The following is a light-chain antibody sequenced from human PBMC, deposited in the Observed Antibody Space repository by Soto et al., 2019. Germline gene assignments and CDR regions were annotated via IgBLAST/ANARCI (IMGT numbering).Light chain of an antibody. Sequence: QSVLTQPPSVSGAPGQRVTISCTGSSSNIGAGYDVHWYQQLPGTAPKLLISRNNNRPSGVPDRFSGSKSGTSASLAITGLQAEDEADYYCHSYDSRLSGSVFGGGTKLTVL. CDR3: HSYDSRLSGSV. J-gene: IGLJ3*02. CDR2: RNN. V-gene: IGLV1-40*01. CDR1: SSNIGAGYD.